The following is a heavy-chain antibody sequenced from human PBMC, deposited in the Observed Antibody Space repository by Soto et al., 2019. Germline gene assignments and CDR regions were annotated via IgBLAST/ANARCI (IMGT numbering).Heavy chain of an antibody. CDR3: TLYDALVFEF. Sequence: RGPLRLSSPASGIIFSIHVMNWVRLAPGKGQEWISYITSTSSTKTYADSGKGRFTLSKDNANNSLYLQMNSLRDEDTAVYYCTLYDALVFEFWGQGA. J-gene: IGHJ4*02. V-gene: IGHV3-48*02. D-gene: IGHD2-8*01. CDR2: ITSTSSTK. CDR1: GIIFSIHV.